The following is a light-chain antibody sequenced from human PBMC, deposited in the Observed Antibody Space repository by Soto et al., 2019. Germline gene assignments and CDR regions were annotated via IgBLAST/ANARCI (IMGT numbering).Light chain of an antibody. CDR1: QSISTY. V-gene: IGKV1-39*01. J-gene: IGKJ5*01. CDR2: AAS. Sequence: DIQMTQSPSSLSASVGDRVTITCRASQSISTYLNWYQQKAGLAPKLLIYAASTLQSGVPSRFSGSGSGTDFTLTISSLQPEDFATYYCQQLNSYSITFGQGTRLEIK. CDR3: QQLNSYSIT.